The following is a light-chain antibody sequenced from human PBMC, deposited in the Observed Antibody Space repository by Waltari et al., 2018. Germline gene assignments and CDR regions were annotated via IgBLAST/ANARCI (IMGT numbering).Light chain of an antibody. CDR1: QGMSSC. J-gene: IGKJ3*01. CDR2: GGS. Sequence: TCRASQGMSSCLAWDEQNTGRAPKLLSNGGSTLPNRVPSRFSGSGCVTDFTLTISSLQPEDFATYYCLQVNSYPFTFCPGTTVDIK. V-gene: IGKV1-9*01. CDR3: LQVNSYPFT.